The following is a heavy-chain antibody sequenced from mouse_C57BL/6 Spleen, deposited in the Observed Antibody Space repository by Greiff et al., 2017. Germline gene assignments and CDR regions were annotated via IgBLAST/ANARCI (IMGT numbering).Heavy chain of an antibody. CDR3: ARDADYDYDGYFDY. D-gene: IGHD2-4*01. CDR1: GFTFSSYA. Sequence: EVQVVESGGGLVKPGGSLKLSCAASGFTFSSYAMSWVRQTPEKRLEWVATISDGGSYTYYPDNVKGRFTISRDNAKNNLYLQMSHLKSEDTAMYYCARDADYDYDGYFDYWGRGTTLTVSS. J-gene: IGHJ2*01. V-gene: IGHV5-4*01. CDR2: ISDGGSYT.